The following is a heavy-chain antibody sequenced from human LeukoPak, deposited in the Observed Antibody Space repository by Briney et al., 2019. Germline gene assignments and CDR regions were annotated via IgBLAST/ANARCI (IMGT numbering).Heavy chain of an antibody. D-gene: IGHD6-6*01. V-gene: IGHV3-74*01. Sequence: GGSLRLSCAASGLTFSSYWMHWVRQPPGKGLVWVSGINSDGSSTTYADSVKGRFTISRDNAKNTVYLQMNSLRVEDSAVYYCARDVTARPRWFDPWGQGTLVSVSS. CDR2: INSDGSST. CDR3: ARDVTARPRWFDP. J-gene: IGHJ5*02. CDR1: GLTFSSYW.